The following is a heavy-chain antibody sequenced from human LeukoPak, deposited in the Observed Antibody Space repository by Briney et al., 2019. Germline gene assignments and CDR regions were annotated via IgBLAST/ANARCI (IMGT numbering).Heavy chain of an antibody. CDR2: ISRNGGST. D-gene: IGHD2-2*01. Sequence: PGGSLRLSCAASGFTFSNYVFHWVRQAPGKGLEYVSSISRNGGSTYYANSVKGRFTISRDNSKNTLSLQMGSLRAEDMAVYYCVRDGEATTSLDVWGQGTTVTVSS. J-gene: IGHJ6*02. CDR1: GFTFSNYV. V-gene: IGHV3-64*01. CDR3: VRDGEATTSLDV.